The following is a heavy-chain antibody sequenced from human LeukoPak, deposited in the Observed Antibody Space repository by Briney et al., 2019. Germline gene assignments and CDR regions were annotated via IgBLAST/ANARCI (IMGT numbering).Heavy chain of an antibody. Sequence: GGSLRLSCAASGFTFSSYAMSWVRQAPGKGLEWVSAISGSGGSTYYADSVKGRFTISRDNSKNTLYLQMNSLRAEDTAVYYCAKVVAGTHYYYYMDVWGKGTTVTVSS. D-gene: IGHD6-19*01. J-gene: IGHJ6*03. V-gene: IGHV3-23*01. CDR3: AKVVAGTHYYYYMDV. CDR2: ISGSGGST. CDR1: GFTFSSYA.